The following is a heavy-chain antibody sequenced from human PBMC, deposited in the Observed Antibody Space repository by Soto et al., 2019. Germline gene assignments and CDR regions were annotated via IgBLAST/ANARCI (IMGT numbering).Heavy chain of an antibody. CDR1: GYTFTSYG. CDR3: ARAEDSVVVVAATLGAFDI. CDR2: ISAYNGNT. Sequence: QVQLVQSGAEVKKPGASVKVSCKASGYTFTSYGISWVRQAPGQGLEWMGWISAYNGNTNYAQKLQGRVTMTTDTASSTAYMELRSLGSDCTPVYYCARAEDSVVVVAATLGAFDIWGQGTMVTVSS. V-gene: IGHV1-18*01. J-gene: IGHJ3*02. D-gene: IGHD2-15*01.